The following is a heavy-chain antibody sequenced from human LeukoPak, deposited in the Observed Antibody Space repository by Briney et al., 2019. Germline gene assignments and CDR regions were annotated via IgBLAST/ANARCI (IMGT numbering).Heavy chain of an antibody. D-gene: IGHD3-10*01. J-gene: IGHJ4*02. V-gene: IGHV1-8*01. Sequence: GASVKVSCKASGYIFTSYNINWVRQATGQGLEWMGWMNPNSGNTGSIQKFQGRVTMTRNTSISTVYMELSSLTSEDTAVYYCTRVRTSFGSGTHVSAFWGQGTLVTVSS. CDR3: TRVRTSFGSGTHVSAF. CDR2: MNPNSGNT. CDR1: GYIFTSYN.